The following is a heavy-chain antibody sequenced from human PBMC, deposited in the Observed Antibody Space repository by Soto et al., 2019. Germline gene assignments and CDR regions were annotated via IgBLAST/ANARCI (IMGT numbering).Heavy chain of an antibody. CDR2: ISYDGYNK. D-gene: IGHD3-10*01. Sequence: QVQVVESGGSVVQPGGSLRLSCAASGFSFGSYAMHWVRQAPGKGLEWMAVISYDGYNKYFADSVKGRFTISRDNSKNTLYLQMKSLRTEDTAVYYCAREIERLLGYWGQGTLVTVSS. V-gene: IGHV3-30-3*01. CDR3: AREIERLLGY. CDR1: GFSFGSYA. J-gene: IGHJ4*02.